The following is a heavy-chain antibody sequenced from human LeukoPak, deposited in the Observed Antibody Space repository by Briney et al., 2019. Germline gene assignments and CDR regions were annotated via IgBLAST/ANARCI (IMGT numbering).Heavy chain of an antibody. CDR1: DGSISSYY. V-gene: IGHV4-59*01. Sequence: SETLSLTCTVSDGSISSYYWSWIRQPPGKGLEWIGYIYYSGSTNYNPSLKSRVTISVDTSKNQFSLKLSSVTAADTAVYYCAGRGYSGYDPGYWGQGTLVTVSS. J-gene: IGHJ4*02. D-gene: IGHD5-12*01. CDR2: IYYSGST. CDR3: AGRGYSGYDPGY.